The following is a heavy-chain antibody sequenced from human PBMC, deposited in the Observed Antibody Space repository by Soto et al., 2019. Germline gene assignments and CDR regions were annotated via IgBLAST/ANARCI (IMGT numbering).Heavy chain of an antibody. CDR3: ARRLSYDSSGYLP. V-gene: IGHV4-39*01. CDR2: IYYSGST. CDR1: GGSISSSSYY. J-gene: IGHJ5*02. Sequence: PSETLSLTCTVSGGSISSSSYYWGWIRQPPGKGLEWIGSIYYSGSTYYNPSLKSRVTISVDTSKNQFSLRLSSVTAADTAVYYCARRLSYDSSGYLPWGQGTLVTVSS. D-gene: IGHD3-22*01.